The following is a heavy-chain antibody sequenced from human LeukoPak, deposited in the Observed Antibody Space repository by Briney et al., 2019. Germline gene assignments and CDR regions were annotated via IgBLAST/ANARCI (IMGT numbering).Heavy chain of an antibody. D-gene: IGHD3-22*01. CDR3: AISTMIVVVKAHDAFDI. Sequence: GEPLKISCKGSGYSFTNYWIAWVRQMPGKGLEWRGIIYPGNSDTRYSPSFQGQVTISVDKSIITAYLQWSSLKASDTAMYYCAISTMIVVVKAHDAFDIWGQGTMVTVSS. J-gene: IGHJ3*02. V-gene: IGHV5-51*01. CDR1: GYSFTNYW. CDR2: IYPGNSDT.